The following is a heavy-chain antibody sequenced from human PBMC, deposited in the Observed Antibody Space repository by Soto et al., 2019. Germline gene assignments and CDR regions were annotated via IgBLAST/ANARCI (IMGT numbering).Heavy chain of an antibody. CDR2: IWYDGSNK. CDR3: ARGGDFVVVSAARPPYYYCYGMDF. D-gene: IGHD2-21*02. CDR1: GFTFSSYG. Sequence: GGSLRLSCAASGFTFSSYGMHWVRQAPGKGLEWVAVIWYDGSNKYYADSVKGRFTISRDNSKNTLYLQMNSLRAEDTAVYYCARGGDFVVVSAARPPYYYCYGMDFWGQGTTDTVSS. J-gene: IGHJ6*02. V-gene: IGHV3-33*01.